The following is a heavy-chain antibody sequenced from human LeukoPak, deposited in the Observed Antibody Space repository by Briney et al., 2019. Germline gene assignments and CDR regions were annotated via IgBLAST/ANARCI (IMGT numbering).Heavy chain of an antibody. CDR3: ARPCTGSYFGGGY. Sequence: KISCKGSGYSFTSYWIGWVRQMPGKGLEWMGVIYPGDSDIRYSPSFQGQVTISADKSISTAYLQWSSLKASDTAMYYCARPCTGSYFGGGYWGQGTLVTVSS. J-gene: IGHJ4*02. CDR2: IYPGDSDI. CDR1: GYSFTSYW. D-gene: IGHD1-26*01. V-gene: IGHV5-51*01.